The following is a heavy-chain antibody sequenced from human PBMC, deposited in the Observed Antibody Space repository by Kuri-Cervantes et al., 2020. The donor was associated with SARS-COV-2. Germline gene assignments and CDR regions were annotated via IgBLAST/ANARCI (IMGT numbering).Heavy chain of an antibody. CDR3: ARLTGLGYCSGGSCHGWFDP. V-gene: IGHV5-51*01. CDR1: GYSFTSYW. D-gene: IGHD2-15*01. J-gene: IGHJ5*02. CDR2: IYPGDSDT. Sequence: GESLKISCKGSGYSFTSYWIGWVRQMPGKGLEWMGIIYPGDSDTRYSPSFQGQVTISADKSISTAYLQWSSLRASDTAMYYCARLTGLGYCSGGSCHGWFDPWGQGTLVTASS.